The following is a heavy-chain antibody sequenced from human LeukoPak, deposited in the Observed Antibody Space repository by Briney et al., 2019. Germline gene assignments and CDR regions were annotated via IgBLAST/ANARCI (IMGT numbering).Heavy chain of an antibody. Sequence: ASVKVSCKASGYTFTGYDINWVRQATGQGLEWMGWMNPNSGNTGYAQKFQGRVTMTRNTSISTAYMELSSLRSEDTAVYYCARGPNWNYVVPLDYWGQGTLVTVPS. D-gene: IGHD1-7*01. J-gene: IGHJ4*02. CDR3: ARGPNWNYVVPLDY. CDR2: MNPNSGNT. CDR1: GYTFTGYD. V-gene: IGHV1-8*01.